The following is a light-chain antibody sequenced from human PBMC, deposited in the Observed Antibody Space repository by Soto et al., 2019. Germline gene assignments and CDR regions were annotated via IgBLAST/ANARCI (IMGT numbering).Light chain of an antibody. V-gene: IGKV1-39*01. CDR2: AAS. CDR3: QQSYSTAWT. Sequence: DIQVTQSPSSLSASIGDRVTITCRASQSISNLLNWYQQKLGTTPKLLIYAASTLQTGVPSRFSGSGSGTDFTLTISSLQPEDSATYYCQQSYSTAWTFGQGTKVEIK. J-gene: IGKJ1*01. CDR1: QSISNL.